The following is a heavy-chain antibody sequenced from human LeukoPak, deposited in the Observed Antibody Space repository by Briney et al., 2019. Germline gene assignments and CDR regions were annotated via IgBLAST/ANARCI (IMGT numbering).Heavy chain of an antibody. D-gene: IGHD6-13*01. CDR1: GFTFSSYW. V-gene: IGHV3-7*02. Sequence: PGGSLRLSCAAPGFTFSSYWMSWVRQTPQKGLEWVANIKEDGSEKYYVDSVKGRFTISRENTKNSLYLQMNSLRADDTAVYYCARGGYSSSWYSAIDYWGQGTLVTVSS. J-gene: IGHJ4*02. CDR2: IKEDGSEK. CDR3: ARGGYSSSWYSAIDY.